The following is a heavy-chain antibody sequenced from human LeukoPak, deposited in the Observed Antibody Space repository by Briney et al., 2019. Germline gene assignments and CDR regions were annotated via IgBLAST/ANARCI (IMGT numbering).Heavy chain of an antibody. CDR2: INIDVGST. V-gene: IGHV3-74*01. CDR1: GFTLSSYW. D-gene: IGHD3-22*01. Sequence: VGSLRLSCAASGFTLSSYWMQWVRQAPGRGVGWVSRINIDVGSTSYTHSVKGRFTLSRDTATNSLYLRMNSRRAEDTALYYSAKDMRSSCYYAIDYWGQGTLVTVSS. CDR3: AKDMRSSCYYAIDY. J-gene: IGHJ4*02.